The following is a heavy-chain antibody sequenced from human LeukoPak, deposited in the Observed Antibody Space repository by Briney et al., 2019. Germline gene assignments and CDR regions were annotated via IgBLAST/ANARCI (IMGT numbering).Heavy chain of an antibody. D-gene: IGHD3-22*01. V-gene: IGHV4-39*01. CDR3: ARQYYDSSGYYPWYFDY. CDR2: VYYSGST. Sequence: SETLSLTCTVSGGSFSSTTYYWGWIRQPPGKGLEWIGSVYYSGSTYYNQSLKSRVTISVDTSKNQFSLRLTSVTAADTAVYYCARQYYDSSGYYPWYFDYWGQGTLVTVSS. J-gene: IGHJ4*02. CDR1: GGSFSSTTYY.